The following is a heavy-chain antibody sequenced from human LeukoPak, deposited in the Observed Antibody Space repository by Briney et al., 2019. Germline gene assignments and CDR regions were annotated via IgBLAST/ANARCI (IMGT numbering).Heavy chain of an antibody. CDR2: IYYSGST. J-gene: IGHJ6*02. CDR1: GGSISSYY. Sequence: SETLSLTCTVSGGSISSYYWSWIRQPPGKGLEWIGYIYYSGSTNYNPSLKSRVTISVDTSKNQFSLKLSSVTAADTAVYYCARSVSSTSFCYCYYGMDVWGQGTTVTVSS. D-gene: IGHD2-2*01. CDR3: ARSVSSTSFCYCYYGMDV. V-gene: IGHV4-59*01.